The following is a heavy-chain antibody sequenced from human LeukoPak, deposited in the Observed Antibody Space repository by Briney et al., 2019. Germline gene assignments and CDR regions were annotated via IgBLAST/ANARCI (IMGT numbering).Heavy chain of an antibody. CDR3: ARGREVRYFDWLLNY. CDR1: GFTFSSYG. D-gene: IGHD3-9*01. J-gene: IGHJ4*02. CDR2: IWYDGSNK. V-gene: IGHV3-33*01. Sequence: GGSLRLSCAASGFTFSSYGMHWVRQAPGKGLEWVAVIWYDGSNKYYADSVKGRFTISGDNSKNTVYLQMNSLRAEDTAVYYCARGREVRYFDWLLNYWGQGTLVTVSS.